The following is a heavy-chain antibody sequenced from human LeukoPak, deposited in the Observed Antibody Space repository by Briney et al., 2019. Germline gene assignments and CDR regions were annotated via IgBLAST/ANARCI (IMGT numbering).Heavy chain of an antibody. J-gene: IGHJ6*03. V-gene: IGHV1-69*13. Sequence: ASVKVSCKDSGGTFNSYAISWVRQAPGQGLEWMGGIIPIFGTANYAQKFQSRDTFTSVESSSSAYMELSSPRSEDTAVYYCARPRSLGYYDFWSGYWSSSTGSRSYYYYYMDVWGKGTTVTVSS. CDR3: ARPRSLGYYDFWSGYWSSSTGSRSYYYYYMDV. CDR2: IIPIFGTA. D-gene: IGHD3-3*01. CDR1: GGTFNSYA.